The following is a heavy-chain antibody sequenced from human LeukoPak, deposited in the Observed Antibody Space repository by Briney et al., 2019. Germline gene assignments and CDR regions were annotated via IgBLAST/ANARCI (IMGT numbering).Heavy chain of an antibody. CDR2: IYYSGST. CDR1: GGSISSYY. V-gene: IGHV4-59*08. D-gene: IGHD2-2*01. CDR3: ARRRGYCSSTSCSNFDY. Sequence: SETLSLTCTVSGGSISSYYWSWIRQPPGKGLEWIGYIYYSGSTNYNPSLKSRVTISVDTSKNQFSLKLSSVTAADTAVYYCARRRGYCSSTSCSNFDYWGQGTLVTVSS. J-gene: IGHJ4*02.